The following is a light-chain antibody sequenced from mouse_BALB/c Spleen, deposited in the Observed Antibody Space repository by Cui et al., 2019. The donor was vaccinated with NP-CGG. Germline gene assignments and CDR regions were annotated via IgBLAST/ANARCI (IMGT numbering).Light chain of an antibody. Sequence: QAVGTHEYALNTSPGETVTLTCRSSTGTGTTSNYDKWVQEKPDYLFTAFIGGTNNRAPVVPARFLGSLFVDMAALTITGAQTEDEAIYFCSLWYSNHWVFGGGTKLTVL. J-gene: IGLJ1*01. CDR2: GTN. CDR1: TGTGTTSNY. V-gene: IGLV1*01. CDR3: SLWYSNHWV.